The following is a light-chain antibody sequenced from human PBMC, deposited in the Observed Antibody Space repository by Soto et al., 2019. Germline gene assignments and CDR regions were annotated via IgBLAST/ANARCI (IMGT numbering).Light chain of an antibody. CDR2: TND. CDR3: SSWDDNLDAVV. CDR1: SSNIGSNS. J-gene: IGLJ1*01. V-gene: IGLV1-44*01. Sequence: QPVLTQPPSASGTPGQRVTISCSGSSSNIGSNSVYWYHQLPGTAPKLLIYTNDQRPSGVPDRFSGSRSGTSASLAISGLQFEDEADYHCSSWDDNLDAVVFGAGTKLTVL.